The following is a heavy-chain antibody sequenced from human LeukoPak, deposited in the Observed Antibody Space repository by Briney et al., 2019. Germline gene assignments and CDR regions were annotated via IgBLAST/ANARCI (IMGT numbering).Heavy chain of an antibody. CDR3: ARDGGRY. J-gene: IGHJ4*02. Sequence: GGSLRLSCAASGFIFSSYAMKWVRQAPGMGLEWVSSISSSSSYIFYADSVKGRFTISRDNAKNSLYLQMSSLRAEDAAVYYCARDGGRYWGQGTLVTVSS. D-gene: IGHD3-10*01. CDR2: ISSSSSYI. V-gene: IGHV3-21*01. CDR1: GFIFSSYA.